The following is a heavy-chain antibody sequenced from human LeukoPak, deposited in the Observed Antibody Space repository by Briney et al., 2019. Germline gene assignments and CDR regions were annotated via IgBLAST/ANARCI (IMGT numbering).Heavy chain of an antibody. CDR2: INHSGST. V-gene: IGHV4-34*01. J-gene: IGHJ6*03. CDR3: ARPAVAGRRHYYYYMDV. D-gene: IGHD6-19*01. Sequence: SETLSLTXAVYGGSFRGYYWSWIRQTPGKGLEWLGEINHSGSTNYNPSLKSRVTISVDTSKNQFSLKLSSVTAADTAVYYCARPAVAGRRHYYYYMDVWGKGTTVTVSS. CDR1: GGSFRGYY.